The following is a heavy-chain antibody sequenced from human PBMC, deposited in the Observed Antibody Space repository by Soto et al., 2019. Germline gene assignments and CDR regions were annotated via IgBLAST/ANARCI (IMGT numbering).Heavy chain of an antibody. D-gene: IGHD2-21*02. J-gene: IGHJ6*02. CDR1: GGTFSSYA. CDR3: ARGGRRRHIVVLTAIYCGMDV. Sequence: QVQLVQSGAEVKKPGSSVKVSCKASGGTFSSYAISWVRQAPGQGLEWMGGIIPIFGTANYAQKFQGRVTITADESTSSAYMELSSLRSEDTDVYYCARGGRRRHIVVLTAIYCGMDVWGQGTTVTVSS. CDR2: IIPIFGTA. V-gene: IGHV1-69*12.